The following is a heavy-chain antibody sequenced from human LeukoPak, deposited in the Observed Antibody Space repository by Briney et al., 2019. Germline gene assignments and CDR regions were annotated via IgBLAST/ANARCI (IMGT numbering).Heavy chain of an antibody. Sequence: SVKVSCKASGGTFSSYAVSWVRQAPGQGLEWMGGIIPIFGTANYAQKFQGRVTITADEFTSTAYMELSSLRSEDTAVYYCARGAAIRSYYYGMDVWGQGTTVTVSS. J-gene: IGHJ6*02. CDR1: GGTFSSYA. CDR2: IIPIFGTA. D-gene: IGHD2-21*01. CDR3: ARGAAIRSYYYGMDV. V-gene: IGHV1-69*13.